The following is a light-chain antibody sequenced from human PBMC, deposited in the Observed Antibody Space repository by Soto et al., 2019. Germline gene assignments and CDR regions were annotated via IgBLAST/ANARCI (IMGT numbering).Light chain of an antibody. V-gene: IGKV3-20*01. CDR1: PSVSSSY. Sequence: DIVLTQSPGTLSLSPGERATLSCRASPSVSSSYVAWYQHKPGQAPSLLIYGASTRATGIPDWFSGGGSETDISLTIRRLVLEDFAVHYCQQYGSSSWTFGQGTKV. CDR3: QQYGSSSWT. CDR2: GAS. J-gene: IGKJ1*01.